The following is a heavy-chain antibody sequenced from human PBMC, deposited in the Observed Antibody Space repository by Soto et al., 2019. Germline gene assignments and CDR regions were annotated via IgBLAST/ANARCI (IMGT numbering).Heavy chain of an antibody. Sequence: SLRLSCAASGFTFSSYAMTWVRQAPGKGLEWVSGISDSAGTTYYADSVKGRFTISRDNSKNTLHLQMDSLRADDTAVYYCAKDGPSTVTTNYYTYYYMDVWGKGTTVTVSS. CDR3: AKDGPSTVTTNYYTYYYMDV. V-gene: IGHV3-23*01. D-gene: IGHD4-17*01. CDR1: GFTFSSYA. CDR2: ISDSAGTT. J-gene: IGHJ6*03.